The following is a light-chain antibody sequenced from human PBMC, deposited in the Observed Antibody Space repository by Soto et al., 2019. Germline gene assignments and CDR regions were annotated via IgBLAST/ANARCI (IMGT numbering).Light chain of an antibody. CDR1: QSVSSN. Sequence: EIVMTQSPATPSVSPGERATLSCRASQSVSSNLAWYQQKPGQAPRLLIYGASTRATCIPARFSGSGSGTEFTLTISSLQSEDFAVYYCQQYNNWPPYTFGQGTKLEIK. CDR3: QQYNNWPPYT. CDR2: GAS. J-gene: IGKJ2*01. V-gene: IGKV3-15*01.